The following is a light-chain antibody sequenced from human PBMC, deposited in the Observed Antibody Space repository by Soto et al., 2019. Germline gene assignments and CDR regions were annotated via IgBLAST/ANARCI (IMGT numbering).Light chain of an antibody. V-gene: IGKV3-15*01. J-gene: IGKJ5*01. CDR1: QSVSSIY. CDR3: QQYNNWHTIT. CDR2: GAS. Sequence: EIILTQSPDTLSWSPGERATLSCGASQSVSSIYLAWYQQKPGQAPRLLIYGASTRATGIPARFSGSGSGTEFTLTISSLKSEDFAVYYCQQYNNWHTITFGQGTRLEIK.